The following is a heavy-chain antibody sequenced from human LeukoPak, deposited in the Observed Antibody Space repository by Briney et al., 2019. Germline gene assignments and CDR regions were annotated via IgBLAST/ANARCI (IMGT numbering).Heavy chain of an antibody. V-gene: IGHV3-43D*03. Sequence: GGSLRLSCAASGFTFDDYAMHWVRQAPGKGLEWVSLISWDGGYTYYAGSVKGRFTISRDNSKNSLYLQMNSLRAEDTALYYCAKDSRAVTGTGNIDYWGQGTLVTVSS. J-gene: IGHJ4*02. CDR1: GFTFDDYA. D-gene: IGHD6-19*01. CDR3: AKDSRAVTGTGNIDY. CDR2: ISWDGGYT.